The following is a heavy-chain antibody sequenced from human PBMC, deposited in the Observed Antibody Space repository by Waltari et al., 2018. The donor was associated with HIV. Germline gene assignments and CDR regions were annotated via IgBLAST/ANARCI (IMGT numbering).Heavy chain of an antibody. J-gene: IGHJ4*02. V-gene: IGHV5-51*01. CDR2: IYPCESDT. D-gene: IGHD6-19*01. CDR3: ARLPYTSGWYFDY. CDR1: GFNFTSYF. Sequence: EVQLVQSRAEVKKPGQSLKISCRVSGFNFTSYFVAWVRQMPGRGLEWMGIIYPCESDTRYNPSFEGQVTISADKSLNTAYLQWSRLKASDTAMYFCARLPYTSGWYFDYWGQGTLVTVSS.